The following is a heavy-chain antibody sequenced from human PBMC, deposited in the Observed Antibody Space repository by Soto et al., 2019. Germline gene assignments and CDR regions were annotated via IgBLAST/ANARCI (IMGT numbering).Heavy chain of an antibody. J-gene: IGHJ4*02. Sequence: PGGSLRLSCAASGFTFTTYAMSWVRQAPGKGLEWVSAISGSGGTTYYADSVKGRFTISRDNSKNTLYLQMNSLRADDTAVYYCVCERGGDGYDFDYWGQGTLVTVSS. CDR2: ISGSGGTT. V-gene: IGHV3-23*01. CDR1: GFTFTTYA. D-gene: IGHD3-16*01. CDR3: VCERGGDGYDFDY.